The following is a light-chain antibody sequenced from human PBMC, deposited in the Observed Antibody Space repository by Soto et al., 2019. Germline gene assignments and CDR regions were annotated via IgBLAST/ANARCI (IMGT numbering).Light chain of an antibody. J-gene: IGKJ1*01. CDR3: QQYNNWPET. CDR2: GAS. V-gene: IGKV3-15*01. Sequence: IVMTHSPATLSVSPGERASLSCRASQSVGSNLAWYQQRPGQAPRLLIFGASTRATGVPVRFSGSGSGTDFTLTISGLQSEDFAIYYCQQYNNWPETFGQGTKVDIK. CDR1: QSVGSN.